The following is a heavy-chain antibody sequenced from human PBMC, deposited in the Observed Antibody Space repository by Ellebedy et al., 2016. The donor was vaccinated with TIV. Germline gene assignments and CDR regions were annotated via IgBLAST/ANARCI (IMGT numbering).Heavy chain of an antibody. J-gene: IGHJ3*02. CDR3: ARNILKFLNAFEI. D-gene: IGHD3-3*01. CDR2: IDHGGST. Sequence: SETLSLTCAVYGGSFSGYSWSWIRQPPGRGLEWIGEIDHGGSTNYNPSLKNRITISVDTSKNHFSLKLTSVTAADTAVYYCARNILKFLNAFEIWGQGTMVTVSS. CDR1: GGSFSGYS. V-gene: IGHV4-34*01.